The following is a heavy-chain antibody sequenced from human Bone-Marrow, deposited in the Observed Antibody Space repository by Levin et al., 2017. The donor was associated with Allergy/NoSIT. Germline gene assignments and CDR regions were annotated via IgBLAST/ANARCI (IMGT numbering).Heavy chain of an antibody. Sequence: PSETLSLTCTVSGDSISSGSYYWSWIRQHPGTGLEWIGYMFKSGTTYYSPSLKSRVAISIDTSKNQFSLRLNSVTAADTAVYYCARVPHDITRSAHFDSWGQGTLVTVSS. J-gene: IGHJ4*02. CDR2: MFKSGTT. V-gene: IGHV4-31*03. CDR1: GDSISSGSYY. CDR3: ARVPHDITRSAHFDS. D-gene: IGHD1-20*01.